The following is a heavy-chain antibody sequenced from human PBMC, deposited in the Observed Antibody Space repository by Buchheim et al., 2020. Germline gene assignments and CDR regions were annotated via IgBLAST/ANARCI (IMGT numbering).Heavy chain of an antibody. D-gene: IGHD2-21*02. CDR3: ARDLSSGGDPDY. CDR1: GFTFSDYN. J-gene: IGHJ4*02. V-gene: IGHV3-48*01. Sequence: EVQLVESGGGLVQPGESLRLSCAASGFTFSDYNMNWVRQAPGKGLEWLSYISTTSSTIYYADSMRGRFTISRDNAKNSLYLQMNSLRVDDTAIYYCARDLSSGGDPDYWGRGTL. CDR2: ISTTSSTI.